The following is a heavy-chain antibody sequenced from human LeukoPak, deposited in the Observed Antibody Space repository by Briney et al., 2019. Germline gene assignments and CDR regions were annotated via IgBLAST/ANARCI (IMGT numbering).Heavy chain of an antibody. J-gene: IGHJ4*02. Sequence: GASVKVSCKASGGTFNRNAISWVRQAPGQGLEWMGGIIPFFDTSTYAQKFQGRVTITADESTSTAYMELSSLTSDDTAVYYCARDSRDGYNPPDSWGQGTLVTVSS. CDR1: GGTFNRNA. D-gene: IGHD5-24*01. CDR2: IIPFFDTS. V-gene: IGHV1-69*13. CDR3: ARDSRDGYNPPDS.